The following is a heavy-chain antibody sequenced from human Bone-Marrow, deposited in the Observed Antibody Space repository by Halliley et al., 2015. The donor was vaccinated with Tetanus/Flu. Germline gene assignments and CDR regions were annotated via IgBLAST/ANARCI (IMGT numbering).Heavy chain of an antibody. J-gene: IGHJ4*02. CDR2: RFFRGTP. Sequence: GLEGIGYRFFRGTPYYNPSLESRLAISLDTSKNQFSLKLSSVTAADTGVYYCASMTAMTSFEYWGQGTLITVSS. CDR3: ASMTAMTSFEY. V-gene: IGHV4-30-4*01. D-gene: IGHD4-17*01.